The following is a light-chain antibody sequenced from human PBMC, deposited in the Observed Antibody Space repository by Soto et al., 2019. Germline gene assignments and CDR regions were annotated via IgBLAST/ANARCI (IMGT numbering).Light chain of an antibody. CDR3: GTWDYSLTGEV. J-gene: IGLJ2*01. CDR1: SSNIGNNY. CDR2: DNN. Sequence: QSVLTQPPSVSAAPGQKVTISCSGSSSNIGNNYVSWYQHLPGTAPKLLIYDNNRRPSGIPDRFSGSKSGTSATLGITGLQTGDEADYYCGTWDYSLTGEVFGGGTKLTVL. V-gene: IGLV1-51*01.